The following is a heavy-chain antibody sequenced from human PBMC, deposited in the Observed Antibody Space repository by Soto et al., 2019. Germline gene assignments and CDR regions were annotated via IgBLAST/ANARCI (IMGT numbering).Heavy chain of an antibody. D-gene: IGHD3-16*02. V-gene: IGHV4-59*01. Sequence: PSETLSLTCTVSGGSISSDYWSWIRQPPGKGLEWIAYIYYSGSTNYNPSLKSRVAISGDTSKNQFSLKLSSVTAADTAVYYCARTVIGGFDYWGRGTLVIVSS. CDR3: ARTVIGGFDY. CDR1: GGSISSDY. CDR2: IYYSGST. J-gene: IGHJ4*02.